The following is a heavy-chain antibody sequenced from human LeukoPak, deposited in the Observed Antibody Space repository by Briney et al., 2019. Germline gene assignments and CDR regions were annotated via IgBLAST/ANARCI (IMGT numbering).Heavy chain of an antibody. CDR1: GGSISSSNW. D-gene: IGHD3-3*01. CDR2: IYYSGRT. V-gene: IGHV4-4*02. CDR3: ARDRYDSYPMDV. Sequence: TSETLSLTCAVSGGSISSSNWWSWVRQPPGKGLEWIGYIYYSGRTYYNPSLKSRVTISVDTSKNQFSLKLSSVTAADTAVYYCARDRYDSYPMDVWGQGTTVTVSS. J-gene: IGHJ6*02.